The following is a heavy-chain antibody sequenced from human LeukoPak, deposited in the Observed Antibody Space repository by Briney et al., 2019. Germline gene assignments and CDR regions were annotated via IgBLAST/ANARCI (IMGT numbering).Heavy chain of an antibody. V-gene: IGHV4-61*02. Sequence: PSQTLSLTCTVSGGSISSGSYYWSWIRQPAGKGLEWIGRIYTSGSTNYNPSLKSRVTISVDTSKNQFSLKLGSVTAADTAVYYCASCSGSYVGNCYMDVWGKGTTVTISS. CDR2: IYTSGST. CDR1: GGSISSGSYY. J-gene: IGHJ6*03. D-gene: IGHD3-10*02. CDR3: ASCSGSYVGNCYMDV.